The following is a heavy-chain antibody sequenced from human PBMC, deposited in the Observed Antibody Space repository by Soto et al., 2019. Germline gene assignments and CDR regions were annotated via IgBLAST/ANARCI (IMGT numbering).Heavy chain of an antibody. D-gene: IGHD3-3*01. V-gene: IGHV3-30*18. Sequence: GGSLRLSCAASGFTFSSYGMHWVRQAPGKGLEWVAVISYDGSNKYYADSVKGRFTISRDNSKNTLYLQMNSLRAEDTAVYYCAKVGREWLTAGDAFDIWGQGTMVTVSS. CDR1: GFTFSSYG. J-gene: IGHJ3*02. CDR3: AKVGREWLTAGDAFDI. CDR2: ISYDGSNK.